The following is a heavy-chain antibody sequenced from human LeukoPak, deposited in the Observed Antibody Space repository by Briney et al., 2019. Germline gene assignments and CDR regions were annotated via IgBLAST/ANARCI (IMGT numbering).Heavy chain of an antibody. Sequence: GASVKVSCKASGYTFTGYYMHWVRQASGQGLEWMGWINPNSGGTNYAQKFQGRVTMTRDTSISTAYMELSRLRSDDTAVYYCARGTMIVVVITNNWFDPWGQGTLVTVSS. CDR1: GYTFTGYY. J-gene: IGHJ5*02. V-gene: IGHV1-2*02. CDR3: ARGTMIVVVITNNWFDP. CDR2: INPNSGGT. D-gene: IGHD3-22*01.